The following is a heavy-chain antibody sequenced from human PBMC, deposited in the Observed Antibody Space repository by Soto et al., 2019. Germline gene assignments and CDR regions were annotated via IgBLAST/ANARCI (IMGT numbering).Heavy chain of an antibody. Sequence: QVQLVQSGAGVREPGASVKVSCKASGYSFTSLDINWVRQTAGQGLEWMGWMQPSTGRTGYAQKFQGRVTMTRDTSINTAYMELTTLTSDDTACYYCARGVSAGVDYWGQGTLVTVSS. CDR1: GYSFTSLD. CDR3: ARGVSAGVDY. J-gene: IGHJ4*02. D-gene: IGHD1-26*01. CDR2: MQPSTGRT. V-gene: IGHV1-8*01.